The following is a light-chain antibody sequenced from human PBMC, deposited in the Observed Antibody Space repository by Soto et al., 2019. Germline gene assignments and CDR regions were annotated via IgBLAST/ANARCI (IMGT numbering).Light chain of an antibody. CDR2: EGT. Sequence: QSALTQPASVSGSPGQSITISCTRSSTDFENYNLVSWYQHCPDKAPKLIIYEGTKRPSEISDRFSGSESDTTASLIISGLQAEDEADYYCSSYTSSSTPYVFGTGTKLTVL. CDR3: SSYTSSSTPYV. CDR1: STDFENYNL. V-gene: IGLV2-14*02. J-gene: IGLJ1*01.